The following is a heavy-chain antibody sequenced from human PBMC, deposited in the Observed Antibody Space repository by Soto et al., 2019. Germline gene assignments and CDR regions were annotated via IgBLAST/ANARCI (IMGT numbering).Heavy chain of an antibody. CDR1: GFTFSSYG. J-gene: IGHJ4*02. D-gene: IGHD6-19*01. CDR2: IWYDGSNK. Sequence: QVQLVESGGGVVQPGRSLRLSCAASGFTFSSYGMHWVRQAPGKGLEWVAVIWYDGSNKYYADSVKGRFTISRDNSKNTLYLQMNSLRAEDTAVYYCARDCAGYSGGWYPRGGCDYWGQGTLVTVSS. V-gene: IGHV3-33*01. CDR3: ARDCAGYSGGWYPRGGCDY.